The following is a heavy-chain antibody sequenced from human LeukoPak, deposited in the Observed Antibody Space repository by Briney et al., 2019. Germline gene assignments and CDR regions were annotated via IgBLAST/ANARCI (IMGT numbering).Heavy chain of an antibody. V-gene: IGHV3-48*01. Sequence: GGSLRLSCAASAFTFSGYSMNWVRQAPGKGLEWVSYISPSATTIYYADPVKGRFTISRDNAKNSLYLQMNSLRAEDTAVYYCAREYSSSSGRSFDYWGQGTLVTVSS. CDR2: ISPSATTI. J-gene: IGHJ4*02. D-gene: IGHD6-6*01. CDR1: AFTFSGYS. CDR3: AREYSSSSGRSFDY.